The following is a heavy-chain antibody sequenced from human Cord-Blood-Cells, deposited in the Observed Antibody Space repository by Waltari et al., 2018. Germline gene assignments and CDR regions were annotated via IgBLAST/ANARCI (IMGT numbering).Heavy chain of an antibody. CDR1: GYTFTSYD. CDR2: MNPNSSNT. J-gene: IGHJ6*02. Sequence: QVQLVQSGAEVKKPGASVKVSCKASGYTFTSYDINWVRQATGQGLEWMGWMNPNSSNTGYAQKFQGRVTMTRNTSISTAYMELSSLRSEDTAVYYCALGYSSSGMNYYYYYGMDVWGQGTTVTVSS. CDR3: ALGYSSSGMNYYYYYGMDV. D-gene: IGHD6-13*01. V-gene: IGHV1-8*01.